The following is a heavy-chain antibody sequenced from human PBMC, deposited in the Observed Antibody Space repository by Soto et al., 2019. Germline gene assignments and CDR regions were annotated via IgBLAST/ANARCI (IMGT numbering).Heavy chain of an antibody. CDR3: ATWHLQEHAYDI. V-gene: IGHV3-66*01. CDR2: LYDLDGT. J-gene: IGHJ3*02. D-gene: IGHD1-1*01. Sequence: EVQLVESGGGLVQPGGSLRLSCAASGFTVSGKKYVAWVRQAPGKGLEWLSALYDLDGTYYADSVKGRFTTSSESSRTTVYLQMNSLRPDDTAVYSCATWHLQEHAYDIWGQGTTVIVSS. CDR1: GFTVSGKKY.